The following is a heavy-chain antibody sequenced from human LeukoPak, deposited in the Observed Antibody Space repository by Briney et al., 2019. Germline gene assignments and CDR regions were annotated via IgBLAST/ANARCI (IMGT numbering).Heavy chain of an antibody. CDR3: ARDGISYYDTLDAFDI. CDR2: IYTSGST. J-gene: IGHJ3*02. V-gene: IGHV4-61*02. Sequence: PSQTLSLTCTVSGVSISSGSYYWSWIRQPAGKGLEWIGRIYTSGSTNYNPSLKSRVTISVDTSKNQFSLKLSSVTAADTAVYYCARDGISYYDTLDAFDIWGQGTMVTVSS. CDR1: GVSISSGSYY. D-gene: IGHD3-22*01.